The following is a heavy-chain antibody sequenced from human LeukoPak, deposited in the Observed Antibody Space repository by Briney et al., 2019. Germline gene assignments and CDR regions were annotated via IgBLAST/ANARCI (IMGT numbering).Heavy chain of an antibody. CDR1: GFTFSSYA. Sequence: GGSLRLSCAASGFTFSSYAMNWVRQAPGKGLEWVSAISGSGGSTHYADSVKGRFTISRDNSKNTLYLQMSSLRAEDTAVYYCAKRYSTSLAFDIWGQGTMVSVSS. V-gene: IGHV3-23*01. D-gene: IGHD6-13*01. CDR2: ISGSGGST. CDR3: AKRYSTSLAFDI. J-gene: IGHJ3*02.